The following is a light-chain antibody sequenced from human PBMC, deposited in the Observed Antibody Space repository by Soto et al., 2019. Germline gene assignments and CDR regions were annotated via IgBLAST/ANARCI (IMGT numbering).Light chain of an antibody. CDR3: MQGTHWPPYT. CDR1: QSLAYSDGNTY. J-gene: IGKJ2*01. V-gene: IGKV2-30*01. Sequence: DVVMTQSPLSLPVTLGQPASISCRSSQSLAYSDGNTYLNWFQQRPGQSPRRLVYKVSNGGAGGPDRWSGSGSGTDFTLKISRVEAEDVGVYYCMQGTHWPPYTFGQGTKLEIK. CDR2: KVS.